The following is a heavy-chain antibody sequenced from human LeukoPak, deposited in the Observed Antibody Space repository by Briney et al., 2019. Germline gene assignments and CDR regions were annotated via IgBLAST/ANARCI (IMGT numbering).Heavy chain of an antibody. J-gene: IGHJ4*02. CDR1: AYTFSGYY. CDR3: ASFGALDYQKRDLYFDS. D-gene: IGHD3-16*01. CDR2: INPNSGGT. Sequence: ASVKVSCKASAYTFSGYYFHWVRQAPGQGLEWMGWINPNSGGTNYAQQFQGRVTMTRDTSISTVYMELSRLRSDGTAVYYCASFGALDYQKRDLYFDSWGQGTLVTVSS. V-gene: IGHV1-2*02.